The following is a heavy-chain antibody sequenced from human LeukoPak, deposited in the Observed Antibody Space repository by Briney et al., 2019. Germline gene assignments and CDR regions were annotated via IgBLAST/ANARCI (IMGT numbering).Heavy chain of an antibody. CDR1: GFTFDDYG. CDR3: ARSSGYEGFDY. CDR2: ISWNSGSI. V-gene: IGHV3-9*01. Sequence: GRSLRLSCAASGFTFDDYGMHWVRQAPGKGLEWVSGISWNSGSIGYADSVKGRFTISRDNAKNSLYLQMNSLRAEDTALYYCARSSGYEGFDYWGQGTLVTVSS. J-gene: IGHJ4*02. D-gene: IGHD3-22*01.